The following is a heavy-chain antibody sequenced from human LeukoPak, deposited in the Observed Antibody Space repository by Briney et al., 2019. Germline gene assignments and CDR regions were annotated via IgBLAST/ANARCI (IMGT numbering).Heavy chain of an antibody. CDR1: GGSFSGYY. CDR3: ARGKAPTYYYGSGSSRPFDY. Sequence: TSETLSLTCAVYGGSFSGYYWSWIRQPPGKGLEWIGEINHSGSTNYNPSLKSRVTISVDTSKNQFSLKLSSVTAADTAVYYCARGKAPTYYYGSGSSRPFDYWGQGTLVTVSS. CDR2: INHSGST. V-gene: IGHV4-34*01. J-gene: IGHJ4*02. D-gene: IGHD3-10*01.